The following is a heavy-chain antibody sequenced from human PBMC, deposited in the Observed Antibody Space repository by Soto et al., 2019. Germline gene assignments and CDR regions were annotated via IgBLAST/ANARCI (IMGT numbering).Heavy chain of an antibody. J-gene: IGHJ4*02. CDR1: GFTFSSYA. CDR2: ISYDGSNK. V-gene: IGHV3-30-3*01. D-gene: IGHD3-10*01. Sequence: GSLRLSCAASGFTFSSYAMHWVRQAPGKGLEWVAVISYDGSNKYYADSVKGRFTISRDNSKNTLYLQMNSLRAEDTAVYYCARDRVVRGPRFDYWGQGTLVTVSS. CDR3: ARDRVVRGPRFDY.